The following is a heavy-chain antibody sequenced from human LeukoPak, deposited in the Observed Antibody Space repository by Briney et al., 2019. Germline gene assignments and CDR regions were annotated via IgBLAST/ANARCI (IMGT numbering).Heavy chain of an antibody. V-gene: IGHV3-7*01. CDR1: GFTFSRHY. CDR3: ARESKVGSSDDAFDI. CDR2: IRQDGRDK. Sequence: GGSLRLSRAASGFTFSRHYMSWVRQSPGKGLEWVANIRQDGRDKYYVDSVKGRFTISRDNADNSLYLQMNSLRAEDTGVYYCARESKVGSSDDAFDIWGQGTMVTVSS. J-gene: IGHJ3*02. D-gene: IGHD1-26*01.